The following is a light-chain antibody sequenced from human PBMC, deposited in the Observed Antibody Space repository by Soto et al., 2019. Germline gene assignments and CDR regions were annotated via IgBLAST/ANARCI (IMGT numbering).Light chain of an antibody. J-gene: IGKJ2*01. CDR3: QQYAGHPQVT. V-gene: IGKV1-5*03. CDR1: QSISTS. Sequence: DIQMTQSPSTVSASVGDRVAITCRASQSISTSLAWYQQKPGKAPRLLIYRASSLEEGVPSRFSGSGSGTAFTLTIGGLQPDDFATYYCQQYAGHPQVTFGQGTKLEI. CDR2: RAS.